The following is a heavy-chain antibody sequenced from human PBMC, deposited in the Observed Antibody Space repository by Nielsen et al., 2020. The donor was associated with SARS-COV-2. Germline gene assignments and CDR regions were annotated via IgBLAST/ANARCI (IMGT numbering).Heavy chain of an antibody. D-gene: IGHD4-17*01. CDR2: IYYSGST. CDR3: ARGRDYGDYTIDY. CDR1: GGSISSYY. Sequence: SETLSLTCTVSGGSISSYYWSWIRQPPGKGLEWIGYIYYSGSTNYNPSLKSRVTISVDTSKNQFSLKLSSVTAADTAVYYCARGRDYGDYTIDYWGQGTLVTVSS. V-gene: IGHV4-59*13. J-gene: IGHJ4*02.